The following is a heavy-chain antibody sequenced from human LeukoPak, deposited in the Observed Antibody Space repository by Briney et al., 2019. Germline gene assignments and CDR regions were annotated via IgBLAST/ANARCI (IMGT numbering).Heavy chain of an antibody. Sequence: PGGSLRLSCAASGFTFDDYAMHWVRQAPGKGLEWVSGISWNSGSIGYADSVKGRFTISRDNAKNSLYLQMNSLRAEDTALYYCAKGDYGGNGLSPFDYWGQGTLVTVSS. CDR1: GFTFDDYA. V-gene: IGHV3-9*01. J-gene: IGHJ4*02. CDR3: AKGDYGGNGLSPFDY. CDR2: ISWNSGSI. D-gene: IGHD4-23*01.